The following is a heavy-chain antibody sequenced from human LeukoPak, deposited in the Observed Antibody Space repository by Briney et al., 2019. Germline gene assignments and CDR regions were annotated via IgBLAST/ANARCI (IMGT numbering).Heavy chain of an antibody. J-gene: IGHJ4*02. CDR1: GFTFSVHS. D-gene: IGHD5-12*01. CDR2: ISTSSSTI. CDR3: ARGYIVATTLFDY. V-gene: IGHV3-48*01. Sequence: PGGSLRLSCAASGFTFSVHSMNWVRQAPGKGLEWVSYISTSSSTIYYADSVKGRFTISRDNAKNSLFLQMNSLRAEDTAVYYCARGYIVATTLFDYWGQGTLVTVSS.